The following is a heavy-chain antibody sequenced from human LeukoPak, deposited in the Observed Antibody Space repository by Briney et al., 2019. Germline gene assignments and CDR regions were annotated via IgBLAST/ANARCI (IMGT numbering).Heavy chain of an antibody. V-gene: IGHV3-23*01. J-gene: IGHJ3*02. D-gene: IGHD2-2*01. CDR1: GFTFSSYW. Sequence: GGSLRLSCAASGFTFSSYWMRWVRQAPGKGLEWVSAISGSGGSTYYADSVKGRFTISRDNSKNTLYLQMNSLRVEDTAVYYCAKGQHCSSTSCYVIGAFDIWGQGTMVTVSS. CDR3: AKGQHCSSTSCYVIGAFDI. CDR2: ISGSGGST.